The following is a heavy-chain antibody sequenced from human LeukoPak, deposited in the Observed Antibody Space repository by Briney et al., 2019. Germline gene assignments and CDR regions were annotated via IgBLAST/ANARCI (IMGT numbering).Heavy chain of an antibody. D-gene: IGHD6-13*01. V-gene: IGHV4-59*01. CDR3: ARDPPQPGITAAGYFDL. CDR2: IYYTGST. CDR1: GDSISSYS. J-gene: IGHJ2*01. Sequence: PSQTLSLTCTVSGDSISSYSWSWIRQPPGRGLDWSGYIYYTGSTNYNPSLKSRVTISVDTSKNQFSLKVRSVTAADTAVYYCARDPPQPGITAAGYFDLWGRGTLVTVSS.